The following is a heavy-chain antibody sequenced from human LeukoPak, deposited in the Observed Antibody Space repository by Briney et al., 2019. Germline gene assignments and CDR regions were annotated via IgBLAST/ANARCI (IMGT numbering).Heavy chain of an antibody. CDR2: INPNSGGT. Sequence: ASVKVSCKASGYTFTGYYMHWVRQAPGQGLEWMGWINPNSGGTNYAQKFQGRVTMTRDTSISTAYMELSRLRSDDTAVYYCAREWGYCSSTSCSYYGMDVWGRGTTVTVSS. D-gene: IGHD2-2*01. J-gene: IGHJ6*02. CDR1: GYTFTGYY. CDR3: AREWGYCSSTSCSYYGMDV. V-gene: IGHV1-2*02.